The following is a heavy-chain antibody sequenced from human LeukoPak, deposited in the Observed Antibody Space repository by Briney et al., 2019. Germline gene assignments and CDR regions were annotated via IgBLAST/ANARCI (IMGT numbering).Heavy chain of an antibody. CDR3: ARDPSVDSFDY. Sequence: GGSLRLSCAASGFTFSSYGMHWVRQAPGKGLEWVAVIWYDGSNKYYADSVKGRFTISRDNSKNTLYPQMNSLRAEDTAVYYCARDPSVDSFDYWGQGTLVTVSS. V-gene: IGHV3-33*01. CDR1: GFTFSSYG. J-gene: IGHJ4*02. CDR2: IWYDGSNK. D-gene: IGHD2-15*01.